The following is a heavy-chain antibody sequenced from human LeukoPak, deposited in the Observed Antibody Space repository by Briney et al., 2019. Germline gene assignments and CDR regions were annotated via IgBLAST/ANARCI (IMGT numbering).Heavy chain of an antibody. J-gene: IGHJ4*02. CDR1: GDTFSNFG. Sequence: ASVKVSCTASGDTFSNFGVSWVRQAPGQGLEWMGWVSALNGNTNVAQKVQGRVTLTRDTSTGTAHMELRSLSSDDAAVYYCATLHPAAAHFELWGQGTLVTVST. V-gene: IGHV1-18*01. CDR3: ATLHPAAAHFEL. CDR2: VSALNGNT. D-gene: IGHD1-7*01.